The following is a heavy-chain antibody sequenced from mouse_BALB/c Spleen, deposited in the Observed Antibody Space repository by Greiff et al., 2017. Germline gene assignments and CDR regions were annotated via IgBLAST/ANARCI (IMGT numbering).Heavy chain of an antibody. CDR1: GYTFTDYA. J-gene: IGHJ4*01. CDR2: ISTYYGDA. D-gene: IGHD3-3*01. Sequence: VKLQESGAELVRPGVSVKISCKGSGYTFTDYAMHWVKQSHAKSLEWIGVISTYYGDASYNQKFKGKATMTVDKSSSTAYMELARLTSEDSAIYYCARGGTLRNAMDYWGQGTSVTVSS. CDR3: ARGGTLRNAMDY. V-gene: IGHV1S137*01.